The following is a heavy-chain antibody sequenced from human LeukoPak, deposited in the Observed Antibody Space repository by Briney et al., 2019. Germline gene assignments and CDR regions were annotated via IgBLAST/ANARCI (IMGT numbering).Heavy chain of an antibody. D-gene: IGHD3-10*01. CDR3: ARDPPMYYYGSGAGGY. J-gene: IGHJ4*02. CDR2: ISSSGSTI. Sequence: GGSLRLSCAASGFTFSSYEMNWVRRAPGKGLEWVSYISSSGSTIYYADSVKGRFTISRDNAKNSLYLQMNSLRAEDTAVYYCARDPPMYYYGSGAGGYWGQGTLVTVSS. CDR1: GFTFSSYE. V-gene: IGHV3-48*03.